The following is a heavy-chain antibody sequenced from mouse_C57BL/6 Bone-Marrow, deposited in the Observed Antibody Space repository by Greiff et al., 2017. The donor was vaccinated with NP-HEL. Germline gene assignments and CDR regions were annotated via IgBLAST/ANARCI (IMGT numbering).Heavy chain of an antibody. CDR3: ARGNYGNFYWYFDV. CDR1: GYTFTSYG. Sequence: QVQLKESGAELARPGASVKLSCKASGYTFTSYGISWVKQRTGQGLEWIGEIYPRSGNTYYNEKFKGKATLTADKSSSTAYMELRSLTSEDSAVYFCARGNYGNFYWYFDVWGTGTTVTVSS. V-gene: IGHV1-81*01. CDR2: IYPRSGNT. D-gene: IGHD2-1*01. J-gene: IGHJ1*03.